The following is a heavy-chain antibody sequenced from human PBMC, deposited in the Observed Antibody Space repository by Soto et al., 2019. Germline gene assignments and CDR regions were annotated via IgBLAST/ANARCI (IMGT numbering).Heavy chain of an antibody. CDR2: MNPNSGNT. V-gene: IGHV1-8*01. CDR3: STEVNFYGLDV. Sequence: QVQLVQSGAEVKKPGASVKVPCKASGYTFTSYDINWVRQSTGQGLEWMGWMNPNSGNTGYAQKFQGRVTMTRNTSISTAYMELSSLRSEDTAVYYCSTEVNFYGLDVWGQGTTVTVSS. J-gene: IGHJ6*02. CDR1: GYTFTSYD.